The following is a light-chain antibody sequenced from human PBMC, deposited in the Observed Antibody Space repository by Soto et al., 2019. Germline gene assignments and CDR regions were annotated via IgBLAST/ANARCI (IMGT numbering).Light chain of an antibody. Sequence: EIVLTQSPATLSLSPGERATLSCRASQNVSTYLAWYQQKPVQAPRLLIYDASNRATGIPARFSGSGSGTAFTLTISSLEPEDFAVYDCQQRTNWLTFGPGTKVDIK. CDR3: QQRTNWLT. CDR1: QNVSTY. V-gene: IGKV3-11*01. J-gene: IGKJ3*01. CDR2: DAS.